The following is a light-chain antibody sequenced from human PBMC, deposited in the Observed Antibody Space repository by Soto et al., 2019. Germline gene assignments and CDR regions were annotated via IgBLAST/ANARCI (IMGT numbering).Light chain of an antibody. J-gene: IGLJ2*01. Sequence: QSVLTQPASVSGSPGQSITISCTGTNSDVGGYNYVSWYQQHPGKAPKLMIYEVSNRPSGVSNRFSGSKSGNTASLTISGLQAEDEADYYCSSYTSSSSRVFGGGTKLTVL. CDR3: SSYTSSSSRV. CDR2: EVS. CDR1: NSDVGGYNY. V-gene: IGLV2-14*01.